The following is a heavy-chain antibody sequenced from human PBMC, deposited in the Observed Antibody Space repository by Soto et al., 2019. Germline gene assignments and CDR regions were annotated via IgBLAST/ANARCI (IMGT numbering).Heavy chain of an antibody. Sequence: GASVKVSCKASGYTFTSYYMHWVRQAPGQGLEWMGIINPSGGSTSYAQKFQGRVTMTRDTSTSTVYMELSSLRSEDTAVYYCARDDTAMVTWHGFYYWGQGTLVTVSS. V-gene: IGHV1-46*01. J-gene: IGHJ4*02. CDR3: ARDDTAMVTWHGFYY. D-gene: IGHD5-18*01. CDR1: GYTFTSYY. CDR2: INPSGGST.